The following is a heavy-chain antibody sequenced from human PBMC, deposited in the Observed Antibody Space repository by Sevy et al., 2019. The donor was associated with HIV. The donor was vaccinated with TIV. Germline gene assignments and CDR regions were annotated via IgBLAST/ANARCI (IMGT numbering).Heavy chain of an antibody. CDR1: GFTVSGNY. CDR2: IYNGGST. V-gene: IGHV3-66*02. D-gene: IGHD2-15*01. Sequence: GGSLRLSCAASGFTVSGNYMSWVRQAPGKGLEWVSVIYNGGSTYYADSVKGRFTISRDTSKTTLYLQMNSLRFEDTALYYCASTSCSGGSCYSLIDAWGQGTLVTVSS. J-gene: IGHJ4*02. CDR3: ASTSCSGGSCYSLIDA.